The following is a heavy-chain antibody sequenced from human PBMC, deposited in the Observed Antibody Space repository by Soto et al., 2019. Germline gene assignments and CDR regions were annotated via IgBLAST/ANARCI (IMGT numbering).Heavy chain of an antibody. CDR1: GGSLSSSSSY. CDR2: MFFSGST. D-gene: IGHD5-12*01. CDR3: ARHRVPSVYDPIPGCFDS. Sequence: ASETLSLTCTVSGGSLSSSSSYWGWVRQPPGKGLEWIGSMFFSGSTYHNPSLKSRVTLSVDTSQSRFSLKLTSVTAADTAFYYCARHRVPSVYDPIPGCFDSWGQGILVTVSS. J-gene: IGHJ4*02. V-gene: IGHV4-39*01.